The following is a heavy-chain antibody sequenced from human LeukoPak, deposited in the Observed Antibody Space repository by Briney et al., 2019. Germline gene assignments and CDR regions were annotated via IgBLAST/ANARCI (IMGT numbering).Heavy chain of an antibody. CDR2: IDYSGNT. J-gene: IGHJ4*02. CDR3: ATLSSGAAADS. D-gene: IGHD3-10*02. CDR1: GGSISSYY. Sequence: SETLSLTCTVSGGSISSYYWSWIRQPPGKGLEWIAYIDYSGNTNYNPSLKSRVTISIDTSKNQFSLKLSSATAADTAVYYCATLSSGAAADSWGQGTLVTVSS. V-gene: IGHV4-59*08.